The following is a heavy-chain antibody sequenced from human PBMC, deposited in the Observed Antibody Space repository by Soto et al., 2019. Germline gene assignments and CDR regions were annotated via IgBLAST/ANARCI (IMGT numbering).Heavy chain of an antibody. D-gene: IGHD3-3*02. J-gene: IGHJ3*02. CDR3: GRDKGWRAFFDAFDI. CDR1: GYTFISYT. CDR2: INAGNGNT. Sequence: QVQLVQSGAEVKQPGASVKVSCKAFGYTFISYTMHWVRQAPGQRLEWMGWINAGNGNTKYPQRLQGRVTISSDTSASTAYMELSSLNSEDTAVYYFGRDKGWRAFFDAFDIWGQGTLVTVSS. V-gene: IGHV1-3*01.